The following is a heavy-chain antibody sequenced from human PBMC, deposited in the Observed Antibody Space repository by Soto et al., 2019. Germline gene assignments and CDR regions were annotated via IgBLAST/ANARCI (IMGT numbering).Heavy chain of an antibody. CDR2: IYSSGST. V-gene: IGHV4-30-4*01. CDR1: GVSISSGDDY. D-gene: IGHD3-22*01. Sequence: QVQLQESGPGVVKPSQTLSLTCIVSGVSISSGDDYWSWIRQPPGKGLEWIGYIYSSGSTYCNPSLRGRATISADTSKNQFSLELTSVTAADTAVYYCARGGGYDYWGQGALVTVSS. J-gene: IGHJ4*02. CDR3: ARGGGYDY.